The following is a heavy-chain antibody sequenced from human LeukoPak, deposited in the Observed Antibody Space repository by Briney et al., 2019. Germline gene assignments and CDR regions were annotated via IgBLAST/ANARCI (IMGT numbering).Heavy chain of an antibody. J-gene: IGHJ3*02. D-gene: IGHD3-22*01. CDR3: TGDYYDRDDI. Sequence: GGSLRLSCAVSGFTLSSYWMNWVRQAPGKGLEWVANIKQDGSEKHYVYSVKGRFTISRDNAKNSLYLQMNSVRAEDTAVYYCTGDYYDRDDIWGQGTMVTVSS. V-gene: IGHV3-7*01. CDR2: IKQDGSEK. CDR1: GFTLSSYW.